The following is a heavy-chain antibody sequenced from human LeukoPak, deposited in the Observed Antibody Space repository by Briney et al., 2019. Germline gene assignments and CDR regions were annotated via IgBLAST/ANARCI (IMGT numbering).Heavy chain of an antibody. D-gene: IGHD3-22*01. CDR2: ISAYNGNT. J-gene: IGHJ5*02. CDR1: GYTFSSYG. V-gene: IGHV1-18*01. CDR3: ARDQYYDSKGWFDP. Sequence: ASVKVSCKASGYTFSSYGISWVRQAPGQGLEWMGWISAYNGNTNYAQKLQGRVTMTTDTSTSTAYMELRSLRSDDTAVYYCARDQYYDSKGWFDPWGQGTLVTVSS.